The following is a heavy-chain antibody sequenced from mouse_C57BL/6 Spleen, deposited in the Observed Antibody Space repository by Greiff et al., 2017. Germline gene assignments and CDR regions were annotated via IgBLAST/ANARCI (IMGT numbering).Heavy chain of an antibody. D-gene: IGHD2-14*01. V-gene: IGHV1-61*01. Sequence: VQLQQPGAELVRPGSSVKLSCKASGYTFTSYWMDWVKQRPGQGLEWIGNIYPSDSETHYNQKFKDKATLTVDKSSSTSYMQLSSLTSEDSAVYYCARGDRDSMDYWGQGTSVTVAS. CDR3: ARGDRDSMDY. J-gene: IGHJ4*01. CDR1: GYTFTSYW. CDR2: IYPSDSET.